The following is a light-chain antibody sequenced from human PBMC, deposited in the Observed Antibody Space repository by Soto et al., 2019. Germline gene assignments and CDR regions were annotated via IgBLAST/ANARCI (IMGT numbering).Light chain of an antibody. V-gene: IGKV3D-15*03. CDR3: QQYGDLLWT. J-gene: IGKJ1*01. Sequence: EIVMTQSPATLSVSPGETASLSCRASQSAGNFLAWYQQKPGQAPRLLIYGASSRATGIPDRFSGSGSGTDFTLTIDILESEDFAVYFCQQYGDLLWTFGQGTKV. CDR2: GAS. CDR1: QSAGNF.